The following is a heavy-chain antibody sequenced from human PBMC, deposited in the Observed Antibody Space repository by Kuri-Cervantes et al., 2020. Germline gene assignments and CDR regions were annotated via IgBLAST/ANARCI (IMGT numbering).Heavy chain of an antibody. V-gene: IGHV4-30-4*01. Sequence: SETLSLTCTVSGGSISSGDYYWSWIRQPPGKGLEWIGYIYYSGSTYYNPSLKSRVTISVDTSKNQFSLKLSSVTAADTAVYYCARNLWQQLATNWFDPWGQGTLVTVSS. D-gene: IGHD6-13*01. CDR1: GGSISSGDYY. CDR3: ARNLWQQLATNWFDP. CDR2: IYYSGST. J-gene: IGHJ5*02.